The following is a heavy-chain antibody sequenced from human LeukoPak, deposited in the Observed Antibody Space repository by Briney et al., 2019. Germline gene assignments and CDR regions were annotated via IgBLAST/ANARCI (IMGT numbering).Heavy chain of an antibody. D-gene: IGHD3-3*01. V-gene: IGHV4-39*07. CDR1: GGSISSSSYY. CDR2: IYYSGTT. Sequence: SETLSLTCTVSGGSISSSSYYWGWIRQPPGKGLEWIGGIYYSGTTYYSPSLKSRVTFSVDTSKNQFSLKLTSVTAADTAVYYCAREAFGVFGVVKPIHYWGQGILVTVSA. CDR3: AREAFGVFGVVKPIHY. J-gene: IGHJ4*02.